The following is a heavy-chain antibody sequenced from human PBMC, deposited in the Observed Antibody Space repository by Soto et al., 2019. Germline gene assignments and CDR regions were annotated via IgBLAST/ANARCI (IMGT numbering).Heavy chain of an antibody. V-gene: IGHV3-53*01. J-gene: IGHJ5*02. CDR3: AIHDWLDP. CDR1: GFTVSVDS. Sequence: EVQLVESGGGLIQPGGSLRLSCAASGFTVSVDSMMWVRQAPGKGLEWVSLFYNTGFIHYADSVKGRFTISRDNSKNTLYLQMNSLSAEDTAVYFCAIHDWLDPWGQGTLVTVSS. CDR2: FYNTGFI.